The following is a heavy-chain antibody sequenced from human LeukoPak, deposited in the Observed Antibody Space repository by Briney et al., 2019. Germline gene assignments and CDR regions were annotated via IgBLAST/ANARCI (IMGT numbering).Heavy chain of an antibody. CDR3: ARFARYSYYMDV. Sequence: SQTLSLTCAISGDSVSSNSAAWNWIRQSPSRGLEWLGRTYYRSKWHNDYAVSVKSRITINPDTSKNQFSLQLNSVTAADTAVYYCARFARYSYYMDVWGKGTTVTISS. V-gene: IGHV6-1*01. CDR1: GDSVSSNSAA. CDR2: TYYRSKWHN. J-gene: IGHJ6*03.